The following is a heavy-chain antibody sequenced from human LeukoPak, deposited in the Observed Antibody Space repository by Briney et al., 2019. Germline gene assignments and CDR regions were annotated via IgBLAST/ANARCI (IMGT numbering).Heavy chain of an antibody. Sequence: PSETLSLTCTVSSGSISSASYYWSWIRQPPGKGLEWIGYIYYSGSTNYNPSLKSRVTMSVDTSKNHFSLKLTPVTAADTAVYYCRRHEPGGYSGIWGQGTMVTVSS. CDR3: RRHEPGGYSGI. V-gene: IGHV4-61*03. CDR2: IYYSGST. J-gene: IGHJ3*02. D-gene: IGHD5-18*01. CDR1: SGSISSASYY.